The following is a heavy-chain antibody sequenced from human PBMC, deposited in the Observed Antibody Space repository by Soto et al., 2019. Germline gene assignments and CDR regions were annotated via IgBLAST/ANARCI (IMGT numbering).Heavy chain of an antibody. D-gene: IGHD6-19*01. CDR1: GFTVSSNY. CDR2: IYSGGST. Sequence: GGSLRLSCAASGFTVSSNYMSWVRQAPGKGLEWVSVIYSGGSTYYADSVKGRFTISRHNSKNTLYLQMNSLRAEDTAVYYCARGPYSSGWYYFDDWGQGTLVTVSS. CDR3: ARGPYSSGWYYFDD. J-gene: IGHJ4*02. V-gene: IGHV3-53*04.